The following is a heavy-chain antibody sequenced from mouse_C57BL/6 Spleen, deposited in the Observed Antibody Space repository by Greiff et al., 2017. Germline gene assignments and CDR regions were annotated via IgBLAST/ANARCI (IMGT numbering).Heavy chain of an antibody. V-gene: IGHV1-62-2*01. CDR2: FYPGSGSI. J-gene: IGHJ4*01. CDR3: ARSEESDSYKGYAMDY. Sequence: VQLQQSGAELVKPGASVKLSCKASGYTFTEYTIHWVKQRSGQGLEWIGWFYPGSGSIKYNEKFKGKATLTVDKSSSTVYMELSRLTSEDSAVYFCARSEESDSYKGYAMDYWGKGTSVTVSS. D-gene: IGHD2-12*01. CDR1: GYTFTEYT.